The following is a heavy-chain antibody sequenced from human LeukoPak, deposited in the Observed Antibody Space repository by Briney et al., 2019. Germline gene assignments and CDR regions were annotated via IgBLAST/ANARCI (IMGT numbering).Heavy chain of an antibody. D-gene: IGHD3-22*01. V-gene: IGHV1-46*01. CDR2: IDPSGGST. Sequence: RWASVKVSCKASGYTFTSYYMHWVRLAPGQGLEWMGIIDPSGGSTSYAQKFQGRVTMTRDMSTSTVYMELSSLRSEDTAVYYCARVGVVEARTLGYWGQGTLVTVSS. J-gene: IGHJ4*02. CDR1: GYTFTSYY. CDR3: ARVGVVEARTLGY.